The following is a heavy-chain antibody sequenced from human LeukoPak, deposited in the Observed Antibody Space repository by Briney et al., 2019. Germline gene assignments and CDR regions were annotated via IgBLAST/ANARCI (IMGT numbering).Heavy chain of an antibody. CDR3: ARASLGELSLFDY. CDR1: GGSISRYY. CDR2: IYYSGTT. V-gene: IGHV4-59*01. D-gene: IGHD3-16*02. J-gene: IGHJ4*02. Sequence: SETLSLTCTVSGGSISRYYWSWVRQPPGKGLEWIGYIYYSGTTNYNPSLKSRVTISLDTSKNQFSLKLSSVTAADTAVYYCARASLGELSLFDYWGQGTLVTVSS.